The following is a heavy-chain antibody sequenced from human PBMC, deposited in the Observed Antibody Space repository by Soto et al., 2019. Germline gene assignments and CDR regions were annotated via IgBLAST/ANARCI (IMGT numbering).Heavy chain of an antibody. CDR1: GYTFTSYG. CDR2: ISAYSGNT. Sequence: GASVKVSCKASGYTFTSYGISWVRQAPGQGLEWMGWISAYSGNTNYAQKLQGRVTMTTDTSTSTAYMELRRLRSDDTAVYYCARDRDIVVVPAAISNYYYGMDVWGQGTTVTVSS. D-gene: IGHD2-2*02. J-gene: IGHJ6*02. CDR3: ARDRDIVVVPAAISNYYYGMDV. V-gene: IGHV1-18*04.